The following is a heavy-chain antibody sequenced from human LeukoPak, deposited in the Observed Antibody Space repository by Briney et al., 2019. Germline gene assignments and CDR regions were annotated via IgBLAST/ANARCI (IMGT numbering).Heavy chain of an antibody. CDR2: IRSGASSK. Sequence: GGSQRLLWAASGSTFSIYAMEWVRQAPGGGRGWVSYIRSGASSKYYADSVKGRFTISRDNAKNSLYLQMNSLRAEDTAVYYCARRFPTMTHWYFDLWGRGTLVTVSS. CDR3: ARRFPTMTHWYFDL. J-gene: IGHJ2*01. V-gene: IGHV3-48*01. D-gene: IGHD3-22*01. CDR1: GSTFSIYA.